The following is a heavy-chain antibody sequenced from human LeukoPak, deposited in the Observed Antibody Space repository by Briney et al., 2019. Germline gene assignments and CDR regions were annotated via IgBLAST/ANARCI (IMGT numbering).Heavy chain of an antibody. CDR3: ARHAVRYMDV. J-gene: IGHJ6*03. D-gene: IGHD3-10*01. CDR2: IYYSGST. Sequence: SETLSLTCAVSGGSISSSSYYWGWIRQPPGKGLEWIGSIYYSGSTYYNPSLKSRVTISVDTSKNQFSLKLSSVTAADTAVYYCARHAVRYMDVWGKGTTVTVSS. V-gene: IGHV4-39*01. CDR1: GGSISSSSYY.